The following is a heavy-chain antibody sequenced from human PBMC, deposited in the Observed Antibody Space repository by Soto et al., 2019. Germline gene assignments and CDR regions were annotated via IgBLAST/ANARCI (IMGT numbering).Heavy chain of an antibody. CDR3: ARHYGSGTYPLDY. V-gene: IGHV4-59*08. Sequence: PSETLSLTCTVSGGSISGYYWSWIRQPPGKELEYIGYIYSTGSTNYNPSLQSRVTMSIDTSNNQFSLKLNSVTAADTAVYYCARHYGSGTYPLDYWGQGTLVTVSS. CDR1: GGSISGYY. D-gene: IGHD3-10*01. CDR2: IYSTGST. J-gene: IGHJ4*02.